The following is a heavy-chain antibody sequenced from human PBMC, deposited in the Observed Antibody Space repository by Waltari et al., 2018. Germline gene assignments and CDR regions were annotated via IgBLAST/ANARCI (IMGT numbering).Heavy chain of an antibody. CDR1: GGTFSSYA. D-gene: IGHD1-7*01. CDR2: IIPIFGTA. J-gene: IGHJ6*02. Sequence: QVQLVQSGAEVKKPGSSVKVSCKASGGTFSSYAISWVRQAPGQGLEWMGGIIPIFGTANYAQKFQGRVTMTTDESTSTAYMELSSLRSEDTAVYYCASNPPRENWNYGVRIYYYYGMDVWGQGTTVTVSS. CDR3: ASNPPRENWNYGVRIYYYYGMDV. V-gene: IGHV1-69*05.